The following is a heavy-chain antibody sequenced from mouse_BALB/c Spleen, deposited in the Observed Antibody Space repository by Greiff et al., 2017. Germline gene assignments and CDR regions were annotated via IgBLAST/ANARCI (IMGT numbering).Heavy chain of an antibody. D-gene: IGHD5-1*01. CDR1: GYTFTSYW. CDR2: INPSTGYT. J-gene: IGHJ4*01. Sequence: QVQLQQSGAELAKPGASVKMSCKASGYTFTSYWMHWVKQRPGQGLEWIGYINPSTGYTEYNQKFKDKATLTADKSSSTAYMQLSSLTSEDSAVYYCVLPGYAMDYWGQGTSVTVSS. CDR3: VLPGYAMDY. V-gene: IGHV1-7*01.